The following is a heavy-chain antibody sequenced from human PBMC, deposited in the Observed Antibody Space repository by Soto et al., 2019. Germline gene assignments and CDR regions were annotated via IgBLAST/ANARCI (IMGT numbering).Heavy chain of an antibody. CDR3: ARGDLGSTSCYDY. Sequence: HSPGQGLEWMGIINPSGGSTSYAQKFQGRVTMTRDTSTSTVYMELSSLRSEDTAVYYCARGDLGSTSCYDYWGQGTLVTVSS. V-gene: IGHV1-46*03. J-gene: IGHJ4*02. D-gene: IGHD2-2*01. CDR2: INPSGGST.